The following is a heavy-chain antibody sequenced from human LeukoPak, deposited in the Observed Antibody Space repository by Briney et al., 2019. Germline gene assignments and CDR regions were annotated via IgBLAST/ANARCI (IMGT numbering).Heavy chain of an antibody. V-gene: IGHV3-23*01. CDR3: AKSQPSAISWFDP. D-gene: IGHD2-2*02. Sequence: PGGSLRLSCAASGFTFSNYAMNWVPHAPGKGLEWVSAICWCAASIYYAHPEKGRFTISRDNSKNTLWLQMNSLRDEDTAVYYCAKSQPSAISWFDPWGQGTLVTVSS. CDR1: GFTFSNYA. CDR2: ICWCAASI. J-gene: IGHJ5*02.